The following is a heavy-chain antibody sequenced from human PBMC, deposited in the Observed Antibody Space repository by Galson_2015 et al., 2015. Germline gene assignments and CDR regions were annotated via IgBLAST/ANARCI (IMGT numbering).Heavy chain of an antibody. V-gene: IGHV3-53*01. CDR1: GFTVSSNY. J-gene: IGHJ4*02. D-gene: IGHD3-9*01. CDR2: IYSGGST. CDR3: ARERHYDILTGSSGRYYFDH. Sequence: SLRLSCAASGFTVSSNYMSWVRQAPGKGLEWVSVIYSGGSTYYADSVKGRFTISRDNSKNTLYLQMNSLRAEDTAVYYCARERHYDILTGSSGRYYFDHWGQGTLVTVSS.